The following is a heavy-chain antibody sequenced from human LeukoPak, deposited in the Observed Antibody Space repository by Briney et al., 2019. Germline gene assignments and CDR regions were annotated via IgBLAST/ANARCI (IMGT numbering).Heavy chain of an antibody. D-gene: IGHD3-22*01. V-gene: IGHV1-18*01. CDR3: ARGNYYYDSDY. Sequence: ASVKVSCKASGYSFTTYGITWVRQAPGQGREWMGWISAYNGNTNYAQKFQGRVTMTTDTSTSTAYMELRSLRSEDTAVYYCARGNYYYDSDYWGQGTLVTVSS. CDR2: ISAYNGNT. CDR1: GYSFTTYG. J-gene: IGHJ4*02.